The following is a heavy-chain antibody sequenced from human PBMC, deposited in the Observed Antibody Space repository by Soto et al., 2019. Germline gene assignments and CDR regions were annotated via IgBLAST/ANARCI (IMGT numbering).Heavy chain of an antibody. Sequence: EVQLVESGGGLVQPGGSLRLSCAASGFTFSSYEMNWVRQPPGKGLEWVSYISSRSSNIYYADSVKGRFTISRDNAKNSLYLQMNSLRAEDTAVYYCARGPLSVLYGMDVWGQGTTVTVSS. V-gene: IGHV3-48*03. CDR1: GFTFSSYE. CDR2: ISSRSSNI. CDR3: ARGPLSVLYGMDV. J-gene: IGHJ6*02.